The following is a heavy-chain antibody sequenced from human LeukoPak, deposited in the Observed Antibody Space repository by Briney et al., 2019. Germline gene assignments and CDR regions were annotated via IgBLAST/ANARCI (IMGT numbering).Heavy chain of an antibody. CDR2: INHSGTT. V-gene: IGHV4-34*01. J-gene: IGHJ4*02. Sequence: SETLPLTCAGYRGSFSGYYWTWIRQSPGKGLEWMGEINHSGTTNYNPSLKSRVTISIDTSKNQFSLKLSSVTAADTAVYYCARGTTIDYDILTGYYYFDYWGQGTMVTVSS. CDR3: ARGTTIDYDILTGYYYFDY. D-gene: IGHD3-9*01. CDR1: RGSFSGYY.